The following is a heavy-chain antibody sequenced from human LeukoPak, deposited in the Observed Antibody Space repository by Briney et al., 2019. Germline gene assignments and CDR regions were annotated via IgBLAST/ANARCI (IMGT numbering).Heavy chain of an antibody. CDR2: IRYDGSNK. V-gene: IGHV3-30*02. CDR3: AKIIVVVPAAMPSDAFDI. Sequence: GGSLRLSCAASGFTFSSYGMHWVRQAPGKGLEWVAFIRYDGSNKYYADSVKGRFTISRDNSKNTLYLQMNSLRAEDTAMYYCAKIIVVVPAAMPSDAFDIWGQGTMVTVSS. J-gene: IGHJ3*02. CDR1: GFTFSSYG. D-gene: IGHD2-2*01.